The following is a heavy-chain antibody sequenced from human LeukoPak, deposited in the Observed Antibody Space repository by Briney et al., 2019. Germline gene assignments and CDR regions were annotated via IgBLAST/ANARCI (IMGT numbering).Heavy chain of an antibody. J-gene: IGHJ4*02. CDR3: ARGVNLGYCSSTSCYRFDY. CDR1: GGTFSSYA. D-gene: IGHD2-2*02. V-gene: IGHV1-69*01. CDR2: IIPIFGTA. Sequence: SVKVSCKASGGTFSSYAISWVRQAPGQGLEWMGGIIPIFGTANYAQKFQGRVTITADESTSTAYMELSSLRSEDTAVYYCARGVNLGYCSSTSCYRFDYWGQGTLVTVSS.